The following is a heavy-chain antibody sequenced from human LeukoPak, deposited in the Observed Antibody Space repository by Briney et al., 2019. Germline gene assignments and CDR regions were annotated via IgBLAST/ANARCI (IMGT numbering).Heavy chain of an antibody. CDR3: ARELRAVFGSYYYYYMDV. Sequence: ASVKVSXKASGYTFTGYYMHWVRQAPGQGLEWMGWINPNSGGTNYAQKFQGRVTMPRDTSLSTAYMELSRLRSDDAAVYYCARELRAVFGSYYYYYMDVWGKGTTVTVSS. J-gene: IGHJ6*03. V-gene: IGHV1-2*02. CDR1: GYTFTGYY. CDR2: INPNSGGT. D-gene: IGHD3-10*02.